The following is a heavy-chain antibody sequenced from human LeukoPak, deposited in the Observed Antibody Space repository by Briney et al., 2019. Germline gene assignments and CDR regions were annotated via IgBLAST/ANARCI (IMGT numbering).Heavy chain of an antibody. J-gene: IGHJ4*02. CDR2: ISGSGDSA. Sequence: GGSLRLSCAASGFTFSSYAMSWVRQAPGKGLEWVSAISGSGDSAYYADSVKGRFTISRDNYKNTLYLQMNSLTAEDTALYYCAKEPYSGSQLLDYWGQGTLVTVSS. D-gene: IGHD1-26*01. V-gene: IGHV3-23*01. CDR1: GFTFSSYA. CDR3: AKEPYSGSQLLDY.